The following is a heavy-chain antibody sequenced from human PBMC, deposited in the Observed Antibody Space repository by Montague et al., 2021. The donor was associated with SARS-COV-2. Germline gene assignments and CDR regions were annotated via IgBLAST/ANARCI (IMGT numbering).Heavy chain of an antibody. Sequence: SLRLSCAASGFRFSNYAMNWVRQAPGKGLEWVSGTNGGGDSKFYTGSVKGRFTISRDNPKNTVYLQMNSLRAEDTAVYFCAKDTLRTTVAFYDLWGQGTTVTVSS. J-gene: IGHJ5*02. D-gene: IGHD6-19*01. CDR3: AKDTLRTTVAFYDL. V-gene: IGHV3-23*01. CDR2: TNGGGDSK. CDR1: GFRFSNYA.